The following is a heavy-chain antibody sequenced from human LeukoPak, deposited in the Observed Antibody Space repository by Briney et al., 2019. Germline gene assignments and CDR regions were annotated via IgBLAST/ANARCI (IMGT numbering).Heavy chain of an antibody. CDR1: GFTFSSYW. CDR3: ARDPIAVAGYNMDV. D-gene: IGHD6-19*01. Sequence: PGGSLRLSCVASGFTFSSYWMTWVRQVPGKGLEWVANIKYDGSDKYYVDSVKGRFTVSRDNAKNSLYLQMNSLRAEDTAVYYCARDPIAVAGYNMDVWGKGTTVTVSS. J-gene: IGHJ6*04. V-gene: IGHV3-7*01. CDR2: IKYDGSDK.